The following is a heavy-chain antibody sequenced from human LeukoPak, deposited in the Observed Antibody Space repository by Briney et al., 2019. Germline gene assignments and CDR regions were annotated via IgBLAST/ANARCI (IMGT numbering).Heavy chain of an antibody. CDR3: AKSHHYGSGSYCYYMDV. V-gene: IGHV3-23*01. CDR2: ISGSGGST. D-gene: IGHD3-10*01. Sequence: GGSLRLSCAASGFTFSSYAMGWVRQAPGKGLEWVSAISGSGGSTYYADSVKGRFTITRDNSKNTLYLQMNSLRAEDTAVYYCAKSHHYGSGSYCYYMDVWGKGTTVTVSS. CDR1: GFTFSSYA. J-gene: IGHJ6*03.